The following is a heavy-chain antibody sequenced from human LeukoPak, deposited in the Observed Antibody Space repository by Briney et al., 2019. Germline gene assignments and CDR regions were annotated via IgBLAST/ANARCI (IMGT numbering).Heavy chain of an antibody. CDR1: GYTFTGYY. Sequence: ASVKVSCKASGYTFTGYYMHWVRQAPGQGLEWMGWINPNSGGTNYAQKFQGRVTMTRDTSISTAYMELSRLRSDDTAVYYCARGDGGYPTYLDYWGQGTLVTVSS. J-gene: IGHJ4*02. CDR3: ARGDGGYPTYLDY. D-gene: IGHD4-17*01. V-gene: IGHV1-2*02. CDR2: INPNSGGT.